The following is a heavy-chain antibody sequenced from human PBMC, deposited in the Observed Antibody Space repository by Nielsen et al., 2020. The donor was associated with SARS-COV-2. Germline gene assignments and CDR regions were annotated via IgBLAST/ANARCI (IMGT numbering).Heavy chain of an antibody. D-gene: IGHD6-13*01. CDR3: TRVNPTSGSWFDAFDI. Sequence: GESLKISCAASGFSFSDSAMHWVRQASGKGLEWVGRIRSKANSYATGYAASMKGKFTISRDDSKNTAYLQMNNLRTEDTAVYYCTRVNPTSGSWFDAFDIWGQGTLVTFSS. V-gene: IGHV3-73*01. CDR2: IRSKANSYAT. J-gene: IGHJ3*02. CDR1: GFSFSDSA.